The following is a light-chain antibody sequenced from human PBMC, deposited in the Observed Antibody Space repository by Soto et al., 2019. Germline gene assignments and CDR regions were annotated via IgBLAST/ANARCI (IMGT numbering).Light chain of an antibody. CDR2: KAS. CDR3: QQYNIFPHT. J-gene: IGKJ2*01. Sequence: DPQMTQSPSTLSASVGDRVTITCRASQSISNWLAWYQQKPGKAPKLLIYKASDLESGVPSRFSGSGSGTEFTLTISSLQPDDFGSYYCQQYNIFPHTFGQGTKLEI. V-gene: IGKV1-5*03. CDR1: QSISNW.